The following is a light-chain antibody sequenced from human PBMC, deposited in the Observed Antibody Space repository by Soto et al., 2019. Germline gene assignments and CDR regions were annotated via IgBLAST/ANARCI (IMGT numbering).Light chain of an antibody. J-gene: IGKJ5*01. CDR3: QQFGTSPIT. CDR2: DAS. V-gene: IGKV3-20*01. Sequence: EIVLTHSPGTLSLSPGERATLSCRASQSVSYYLAWYQQKPGQAPRLLIYDASSRATGVPDRFSGSGSATDFTLTISRLEPDDFAVYFCQQFGTSPITFGQGTRLEIK. CDR1: QSVSYY.